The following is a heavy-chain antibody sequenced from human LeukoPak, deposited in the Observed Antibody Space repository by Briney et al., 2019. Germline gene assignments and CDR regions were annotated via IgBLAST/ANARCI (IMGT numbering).Heavy chain of an antibody. Sequence: RRSLGLSCAASGFTFSNYGLHWVRQAPGKGLEWVAVIWYDGSNKYYVDSVKGRFTISRDNSENTLYLQMNSLRAEDTALYYCAREAAGVGYFDNWGEGTLVTVSS. CDR1: GFTFSNYG. V-gene: IGHV3-33*08. J-gene: IGHJ4*02. CDR2: IWYDGSNK. D-gene: IGHD1-26*01. CDR3: AREAAGVGYFDN.